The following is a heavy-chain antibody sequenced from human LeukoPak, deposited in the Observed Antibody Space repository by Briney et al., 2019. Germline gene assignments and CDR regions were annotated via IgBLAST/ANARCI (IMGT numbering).Heavy chain of an antibody. CDR3: ARGRDGPFLDY. J-gene: IGHJ4*02. CDR1: GGSISSYY. Sequence: SETLSLTCTVSGGSISSYYWSWIRQPQGKVLEWIGYIYYSGSTNYNPSLKSRVTTSVDTSKNQFSLKLSSVTAADTAVYYCARGRDGPFLDYWGQGTLVTVSS. CDR2: IYYSGST. V-gene: IGHV4-59*01.